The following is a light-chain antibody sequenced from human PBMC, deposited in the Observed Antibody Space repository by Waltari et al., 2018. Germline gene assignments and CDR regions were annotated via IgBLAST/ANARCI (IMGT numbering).Light chain of an antibody. J-gene: IGKJ4*01. V-gene: IGKV1-39*01. CDR3: QQCYSTPLT. Sequence: DIQLIQFPSSLSASVGDIVTITCRASQSISNYLNWYQQKPGKAPKVVISAASSLQSGVPSRFSGSGSGTAFTLTISSLQPEDFATYYCQQCYSTPLTFGGGTKVE. CDR1: QSISNY. CDR2: AAS.